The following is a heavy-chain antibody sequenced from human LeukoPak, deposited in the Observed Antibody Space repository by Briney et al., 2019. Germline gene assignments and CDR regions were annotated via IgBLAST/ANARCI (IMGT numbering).Heavy chain of an antibody. D-gene: IGHD3-3*01. J-gene: IGHJ4*02. CDR3: ASTLRFLEWVSPHY. V-gene: IGHV1-69*05. Sequence: ASVKVSCKASGGTFSNYAISWVRQAPGQGLEWMGGIIPIFGTANYAQKFQGRVAITTDESTSTAYMELSSLKSEDTAVYYCASTLRFLEWVSPHYWGQGTLVTVSS. CDR1: GGTFSNYA. CDR2: IIPIFGTA.